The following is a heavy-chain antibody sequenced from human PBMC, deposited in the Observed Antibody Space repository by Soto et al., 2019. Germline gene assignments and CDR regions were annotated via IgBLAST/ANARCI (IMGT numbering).Heavy chain of an antibody. J-gene: IGHJ4*02. CDR3: AKGPEPDGLLWFGELLSTSVGGLDY. Sequence: QVQLVESGGGVVQPGRSLRLSCAASGFTFSSYGMHWVRQAPGKGLEWVAVISYDGSNKYYADSVKGRFTISRDNSKNTLYLQMNSLRAEDTAVYYCAKGPEPDGLLWFGELLSTSVGGLDYWGQGTLVTVSS. V-gene: IGHV3-30*18. CDR1: GFTFSSYG. CDR2: ISYDGSNK. D-gene: IGHD3-10*01.